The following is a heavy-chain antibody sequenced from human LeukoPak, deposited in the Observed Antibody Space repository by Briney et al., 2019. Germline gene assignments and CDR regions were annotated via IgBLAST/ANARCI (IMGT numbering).Heavy chain of an antibody. Sequence: SVKVSCKASGGTFSSYAISWVRQAPGQGLEWMGGIIPIFGTANYAQKFQGRVTITADESTSTAYMELSSLRSEDTAVYYCARGANYGEYSDYYYGMDVWGQGTTVTASS. D-gene: IGHD4-17*01. CDR3: ARGANYGEYSDYYYGMDV. CDR1: GGTFSSYA. CDR2: IIPIFGTA. V-gene: IGHV1-69*13. J-gene: IGHJ6*02.